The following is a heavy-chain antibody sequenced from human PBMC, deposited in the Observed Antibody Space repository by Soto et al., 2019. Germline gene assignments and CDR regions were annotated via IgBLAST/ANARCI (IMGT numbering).Heavy chain of an antibody. CDR2: IIPIFNST. D-gene: IGHD2-2*02. V-gene: IGHV1-69*06. CDR3: AREGRGKKAGYNGLVSLGY. J-gene: IGHJ4*02. Sequence: SAKVSCKVSGSRFSNYVISWVRQAPGHGLEWLGRIIPIFNSTKYAQSFQGRVTITADKSTSTASLELSSLRSDDTAVYYCAREGRGKKAGYNGLVSLGYWGQGTLVTAPQ. CDR1: GSRFSNYV.